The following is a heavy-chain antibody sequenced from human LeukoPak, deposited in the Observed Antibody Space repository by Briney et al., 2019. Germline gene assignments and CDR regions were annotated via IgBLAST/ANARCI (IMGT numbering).Heavy chain of an antibody. CDR3: AREVSYYYGSGSYYSSFDY. CDR2: IRYDGSNK. J-gene: IGHJ4*02. V-gene: IGHV3-30*02. CDR1: GFTFSSYG. D-gene: IGHD3-10*01. Sequence: GGSLRLSCAASGFTFSSYGMHWVRQAPGKGLEWVAFIRYDGSNKYYADSVKGRFTISRDDSKNTLYLQMNSLRAEDTAVYYCAREVSYYYGSGSYYSSFDYWGQGTLVTVSS.